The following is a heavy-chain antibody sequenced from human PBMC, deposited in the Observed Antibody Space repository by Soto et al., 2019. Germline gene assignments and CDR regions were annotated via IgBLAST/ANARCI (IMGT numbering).Heavy chain of an antibody. CDR1: GGTFSSYA. D-gene: IGHD4-17*01. V-gene: IGHV1-69*13. CDR3: AREGFYGDPYYYYGMDV. Sequence: SVKVSCKASGGTFSSYAISWVRQAPGQGLEWMGGIIPIFGTANYAQKFQGRVTITADESTSTAYMELSSLRSEDTAVYYCAREGFYGDPYYYYGMDVWGQGTTVTVSS. J-gene: IGHJ6*02. CDR2: IIPIFGTA.